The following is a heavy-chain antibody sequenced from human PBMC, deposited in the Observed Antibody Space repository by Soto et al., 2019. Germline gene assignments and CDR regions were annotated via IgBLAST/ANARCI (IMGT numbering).Heavy chain of an antibody. D-gene: IGHD3-22*01. J-gene: IGHJ6*02. Sequence: QVQLKETGPGLVKPSETLSLICTVSGGSITSGDYYWSWIRQSPGKGLEWIGYISQSGSTSYGPSLKSRLSISMDSSKNEFSLKLKSLNSTDTAVYYCARLGDPHPYYYDPDMDVWGQGTTVIVSS. CDR2: ISQSGST. CDR3: ARLGDPHPYYYDPDMDV. V-gene: IGHV4-30-4*01. CDR1: GGSITSGDYY.